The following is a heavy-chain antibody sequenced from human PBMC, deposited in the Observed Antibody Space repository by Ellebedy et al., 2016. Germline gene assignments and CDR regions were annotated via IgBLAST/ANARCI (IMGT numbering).Heavy chain of an antibody. CDR2: LYSGGGI. V-gene: IGHV3-66*01. J-gene: IGHJ4*02. CDR1: GFTVSSNY. D-gene: IGHD1-14*01. Sequence: GGSLRLSCAVSGFTVSSNYMSWVRQAPGKGLEWVSVLYSGGGIFYADSVKGRFTISRDNSKNTLYLQMNSLRAEDTAVYYCARGNEVPGPEPLDYWGQGTLVTVSS. CDR3: ARGNEVPGPEPLDY.